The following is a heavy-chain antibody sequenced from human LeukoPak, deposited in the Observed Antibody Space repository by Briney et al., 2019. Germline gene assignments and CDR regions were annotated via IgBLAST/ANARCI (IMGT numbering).Heavy chain of an antibody. Sequence: SVKVSCKASGGTFSSYAISWVRQAPGQGLEWMGGIIPIFGTANYAQKFQGRVTITTDESTSTAYMELSSLRSEDTAVYYCARSKSTTVTTLDYYYYMDVWGKGTTVAVSS. J-gene: IGHJ6*03. CDR1: GGTFSSYA. CDR3: ARSKSTTVTTLDYYYYMDV. V-gene: IGHV1-69*05. CDR2: IIPIFGTA. D-gene: IGHD4-11*01.